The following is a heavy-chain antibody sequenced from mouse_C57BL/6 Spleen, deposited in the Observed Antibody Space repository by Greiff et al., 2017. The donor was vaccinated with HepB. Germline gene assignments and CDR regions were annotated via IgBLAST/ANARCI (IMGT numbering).Heavy chain of an antibody. V-gene: IGHV1-18*01. D-gene: IGHD2-4*01. Sequence: EVQLQQSGPELVKPGASVKIPCKASGYTFTDYNMDWVKQSHGKSLEWIGDINPNNGGTIYNQKFKGKATLTVDKSSSTAYMELRSLTSEDTAVYYCARRFDYDQGAYFDYWGQGTTLTVSS. CDR1: GYTFTDYN. CDR2: INPNNGGT. CDR3: ARRFDYDQGAYFDY. J-gene: IGHJ2*01.